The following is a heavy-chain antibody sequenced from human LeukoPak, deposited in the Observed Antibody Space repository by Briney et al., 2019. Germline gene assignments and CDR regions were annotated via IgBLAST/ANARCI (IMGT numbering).Heavy chain of an antibody. CDR3: ASGHRDYSGDWFDP. CDR1: GGSISSRSYY. CDR2: IYYSGST. D-gene: IGHD4-11*01. Sequence: PSETLSLTCTLSGGSISSRSYYWGWIRQPPGKGLEWIGSIYYSGSTYYNPSLKSRVTISVDTSKNQFSLKLSSVTAADTAVYYCASGHRDYSGDWFDPWGQGTLVTVSS. V-gene: IGHV4-39*01. J-gene: IGHJ5*02.